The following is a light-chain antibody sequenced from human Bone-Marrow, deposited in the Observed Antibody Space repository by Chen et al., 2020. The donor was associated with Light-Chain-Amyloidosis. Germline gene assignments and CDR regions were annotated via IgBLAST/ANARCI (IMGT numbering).Light chain of an antibody. V-gene: IGLV3-21*02. Sequence: SYVLTQPASVSVAPGQTATIAWGGNNIGSTSVHRYQQTPGQAPLLVVYDDSDRPSGIPERLSGTNYGHAATRTSSRVDGGDQADHYWQVWQRSSDRPVFGGWTKLTVL. CDR1: NIGSTS. J-gene: IGLJ3*02. CDR2: DDS. CDR3: QVWQRSSDRPV.